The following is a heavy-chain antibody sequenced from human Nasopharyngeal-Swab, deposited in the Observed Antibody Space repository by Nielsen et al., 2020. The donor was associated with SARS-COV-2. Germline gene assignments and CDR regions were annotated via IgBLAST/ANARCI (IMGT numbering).Heavy chain of an antibody. V-gene: IGHV3-66*01. J-gene: IGHJ4*02. CDR1: GFTFSSNY. D-gene: IGHD6-19*01. CDR3: AREVGSGQFDY. CDR2: IYSGGST. Sequence: GGSLRLSCAASGFTFSSNYMSWVRQAPGKGLEWVSVIYSGGSTYYADSVKGRFTISRDNSKNTLYLQMNSLRAEDTAVYYCAREVGSGQFDYWGQGTLVTVSS.